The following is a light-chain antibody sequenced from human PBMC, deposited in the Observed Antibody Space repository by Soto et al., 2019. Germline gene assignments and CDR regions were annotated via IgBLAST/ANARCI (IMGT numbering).Light chain of an antibody. Sequence: AVQLTQSPSSLSASVGDRVTISCRASQGIGSALAWYQQNPGKAPKVLIYDASSLESGVPSRFSGSGSGTDFTLTISSLLPEDFASYYCQQFNSFPLTFGGGTKVEIK. J-gene: IGKJ4*01. CDR3: QQFNSFPLT. CDR2: DAS. CDR1: QGIGSA. V-gene: IGKV1-13*02.